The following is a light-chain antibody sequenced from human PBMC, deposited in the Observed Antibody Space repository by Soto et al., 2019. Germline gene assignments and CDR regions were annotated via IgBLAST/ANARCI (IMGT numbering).Light chain of an antibody. CDR2: DSS. CDR3: QHRSILFT. CDR1: QGVGTS. Sequence: EIVLTQSPATLSLSPGDSATRSCRTSQGVGTSLAWYQQKPGQPPRLLIYDSSNRATGIPARFSGSGSGTDFTLTISSLEPEDFAVYYCQHRSILFTFGGGTKVDIK. J-gene: IGKJ4*01. V-gene: IGKV3-11*01.